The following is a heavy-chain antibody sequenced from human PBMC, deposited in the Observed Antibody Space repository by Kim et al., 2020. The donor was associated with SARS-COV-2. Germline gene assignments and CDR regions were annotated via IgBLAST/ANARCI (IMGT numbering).Heavy chain of an antibody. V-gene: IGHV4-31*03. CDR3: PSEHRGGGTCFDYFDY. J-gene: IGHJ4*01. CDR2: SYYSGST. Sequence: SETLSLTCSVSGGSISSVPSYWSWIRQHPGKGLEWIGYSYYSGSTYYNPSLKTRVTISFPTPKYKFSLNLSSVTAADPAVYYCPSEHRGGGTCFDYFDY. D-gene: IGHD2-15*01. CDR1: GGSISSVPSY.